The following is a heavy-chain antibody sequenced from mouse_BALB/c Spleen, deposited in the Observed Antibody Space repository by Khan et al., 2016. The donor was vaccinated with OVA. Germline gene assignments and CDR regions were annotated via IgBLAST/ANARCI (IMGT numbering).Heavy chain of an antibody. D-gene: IGHD1-1*01. V-gene: IGHV5-6-5*01. Sequence: EVELVESGGGLVKPGGSLKLSCAASGFTFSSYAMSWVRQTPEKRLEWVASISSGGSTYYPDSVKGRFTISRDNARNILYLQMSSLSSEDTAMYYCASPLYYYGSSYVDYWGQGTTLTVSS. J-gene: IGHJ2*01. CDR2: ISSGGST. CDR1: GFTFSSYA. CDR3: ASPLYYYGSSYVDY.